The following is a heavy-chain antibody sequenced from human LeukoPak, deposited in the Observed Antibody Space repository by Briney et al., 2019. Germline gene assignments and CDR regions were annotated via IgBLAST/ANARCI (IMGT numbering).Heavy chain of an antibody. Sequence: SETLSLTCTVSGYSISSGYYWGWIRQPPGKGLEWIGSIYHSGSTYYNPSLKSRVTIPVDTSKNQFSLKLSSVTAADTAVDYCAREMTYQLLSVWFDPWGQGTLVTVSS. CDR2: IYHSGST. D-gene: IGHD2-2*01. CDR3: AREMTYQLLSVWFDP. V-gene: IGHV4-38-2*02. CDR1: GYSISSGYY. J-gene: IGHJ5*02.